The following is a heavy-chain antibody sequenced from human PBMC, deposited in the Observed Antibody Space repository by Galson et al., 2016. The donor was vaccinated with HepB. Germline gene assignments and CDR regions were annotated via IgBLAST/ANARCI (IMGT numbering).Heavy chain of an antibody. CDR3: ARQAGAVAGLPNALGDH. CDR1: GYSFSTYR. Sequence: QSGAEVKKPGESLKISCKGSGYSFSTYRIGWVRQMPGKGLEWMGIIYPGDSDTTYSPSFQGQVTISADKSISTAYLQWSSLKASDTAMYYCARQAGAVAGLPNALGDHWGQGTLVTVSS. D-gene: IGHD6-19*01. J-gene: IGHJ4*02. CDR2: IYPGDSDT. V-gene: IGHV5-51*01.